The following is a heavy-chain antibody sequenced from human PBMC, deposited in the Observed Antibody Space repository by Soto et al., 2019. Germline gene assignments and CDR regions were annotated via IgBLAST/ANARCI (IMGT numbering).Heavy chain of an antibody. CDR1: GGSISSTNYY. V-gene: IGHV4-39*01. Sequence: PSETLSLTCTVSGGSISSTNYYWGWIRQPPGKGLEWIATIYYSGSTYYSPSLKSRVFISVEPSKNQFSLKLSSVTAADTAVYYCARHSDLAVANRRHKLNYYFDYWGRGTLVTVSS. D-gene: IGHD6-19*01. CDR2: IYYSGST. CDR3: ARHSDLAVANRRHKLNYYFDY. J-gene: IGHJ4*02.